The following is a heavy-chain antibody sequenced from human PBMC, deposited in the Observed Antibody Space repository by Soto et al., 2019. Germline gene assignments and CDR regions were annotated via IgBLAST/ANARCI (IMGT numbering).Heavy chain of an antibody. CDR2: IYYTGNT. Sequence: QVQLQESGPGLVKTSETLSLTCTVSGGSISSTNYYWGWIRQPPGKGLEWIGSIYYTGNTFYNPSLKSGVTLSADTSKNQFSLKVTSVTAADTAVYYCARHDFYGSGSYYRKGFYYYFGLDVWGQGTTVTVSS. V-gene: IGHV4-39*01. CDR3: ARHDFYGSGSYYRKGFYYYFGLDV. D-gene: IGHD3-10*01. CDR1: GGSISSTNYY. J-gene: IGHJ6*02.